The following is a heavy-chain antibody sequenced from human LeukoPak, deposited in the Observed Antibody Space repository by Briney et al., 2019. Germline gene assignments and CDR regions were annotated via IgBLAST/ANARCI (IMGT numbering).Heavy chain of an antibody. CDR2: ISGSGGST. Sequence: GGSLRLSCSASGFTFSSYAMRWVRQAPGKGLELVSSISGSGGSTYYPDSVKGRFTISRDNSKNTMYLQMNSVRAEDTAVYYCAKTTRLVGAYYFDYWGQGTLVTVSS. D-gene: IGHD1-26*01. CDR1: GFTFSSYA. J-gene: IGHJ4*02. V-gene: IGHV3-23*01. CDR3: AKTTRLVGAYYFDY.